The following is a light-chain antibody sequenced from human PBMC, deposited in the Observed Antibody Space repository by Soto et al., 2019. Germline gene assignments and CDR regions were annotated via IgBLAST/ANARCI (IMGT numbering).Light chain of an antibody. Sequence: DIVVTQSPLSLPVTPGEPASISCRSSQSLLHSNGYNYLEWYLQKPGQSPQLLIYLGSNRASGVPDKFRCSGSGTEFTLKISRVEAGDVGVYYCMQSLQTWTFGRGTKVDIK. J-gene: IGKJ1*01. CDR3: MQSLQTWT. CDR2: LGS. CDR1: QSLLHSNGYNY. V-gene: IGKV2-28*01.